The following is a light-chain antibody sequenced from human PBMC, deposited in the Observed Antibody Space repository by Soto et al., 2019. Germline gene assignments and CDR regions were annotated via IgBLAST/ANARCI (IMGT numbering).Light chain of an antibody. J-gene: IGKJ5*01. V-gene: IGKV3-20*01. CDR2: DAS. Sequence: EIVLTQSPGTLSLSPGEGVTLSCRASQTVSSRYLAWYQQRPGQAPRLLIYDASSRASGIPGRFSGSGSGADFTLTITRLEPEDFAVYYCQQYGSSPLITFGQGTRLEIK. CDR1: QTVSSRY. CDR3: QQYGSSPLIT.